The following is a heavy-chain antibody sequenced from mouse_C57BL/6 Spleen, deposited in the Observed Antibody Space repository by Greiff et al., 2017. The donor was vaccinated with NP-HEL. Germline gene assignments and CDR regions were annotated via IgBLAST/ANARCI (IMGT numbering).Heavy chain of an antibody. CDR3: ARYSPYGNSGSVAY. Sequence: EVKVVESGGGLVQPGGSLSLSCAASGFTFTDYYMSWVRQPPGKALEWLGFIRNKANGYTTEYSASVKGRFTISRDNSQSILYLQMNALRAEDSATYYCARYSPYGNSGSVAYWGKGTLVTVSA. CDR1: GFTFTDYY. V-gene: IGHV7-3*01. CDR2: IRNKANGYTT. J-gene: IGHJ3*01. D-gene: IGHD2-1*01.